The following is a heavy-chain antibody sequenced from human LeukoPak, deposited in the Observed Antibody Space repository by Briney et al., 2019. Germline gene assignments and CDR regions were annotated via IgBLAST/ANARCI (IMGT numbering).Heavy chain of an antibody. D-gene: IGHD1-1*01. J-gene: IGHJ5*02. CDR3: ARGAGAQRVYWFDP. Sequence: GGSLRLSCAASGFTFSNYAMTWVRQAPGKGLEWVSTIIDDGRTYYTDSVEGRFTVSRDDSKDTLYLQMNRLRAEDTAVYYCARGAGAQRVYWFDPWGQGTLVTVSS. CDR1: GFTFSNYA. V-gene: IGHV3-23*01. CDR2: IIDDGRT.